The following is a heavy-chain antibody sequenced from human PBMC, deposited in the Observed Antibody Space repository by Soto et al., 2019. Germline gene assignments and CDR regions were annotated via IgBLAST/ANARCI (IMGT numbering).Heavy chain of an antibody. V-gene: IGHV1-2*02. CDR2: INPNSGGT. J-gene: IGHJ6*02. Sequence: ASVKVSCKASGYTFTGYYMHWVRQAPGQGLEWMGWINPNSGGTNYAQKFQGRVTMTMDTSISTAYMELSRLRSDDTAVYYCARDIVVVPASRDYYGMDVWGQGTTVTVSS. CDR1: GYTFTGYY. CDR3: ARDIVVVPASRDYYGMDV. D-gene: IGHD2-2*01.